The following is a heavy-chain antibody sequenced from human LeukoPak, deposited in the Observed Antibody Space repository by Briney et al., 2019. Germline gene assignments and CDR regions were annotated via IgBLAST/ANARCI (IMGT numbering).Heavy chain of an antibody. J-gene: IGHJ6*02. V-gene: IGHV3-7*01. CDR2: IKQDGSEK. CDR3: AREGARGRRVTIFGVAAYGMDV. D-gene: IGHD3-3*01. CDR1: GLTFSSYW. Sequence: GGSLRLSCAASGLTFSSYWMSWVRQAPGKGLEWVANIKQDGSEKYYVDSVKGRFTISRDNAKNSLYLQMNSLRAEDTAVYYCAREGARGRRVTIFGVAAYGMDVWGQGTTVTVSS.